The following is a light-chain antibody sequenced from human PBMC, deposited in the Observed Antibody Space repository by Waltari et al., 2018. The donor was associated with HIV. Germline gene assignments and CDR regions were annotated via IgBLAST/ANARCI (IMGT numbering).Light chain of an antibody. CDR3: VGWDSRLSGYV. V-gene: IGLV1-47*01. J-gene: IGLJ1*01. CDR1: RSKIEPDT. Sequence: QSVLTQPPSASGTPGPRVTISRSGSRSKIEPDTVYCYQQLTGAAPRLLIYKDTQRPSGVPDRFTGSKSGTSASLAISGLRSEDEADYYCVGWDSRLSGYVFGTGTKVTVL. CDR2: KDT.